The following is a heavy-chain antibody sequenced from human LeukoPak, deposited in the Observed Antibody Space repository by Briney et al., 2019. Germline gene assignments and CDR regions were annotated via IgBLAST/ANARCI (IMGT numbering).Heavy chain of an antibody. CDR1: GYTFTGYY. D-gene: IGHD3-10*01. Sequence: SVKVSCKASGYTFTGYYMHWVRQAPGQGLEWMGGIIPIFGTANYAQKFQGRVTITADKSTSTAYMELSSLRSEDTAVYYCARGPGYYGSGSYFWFDPWGQGTLVTVSS. CDR2: IIPIFGTA. CDR3: ARGPGYYGSGSYFWFDP. J-gene: IGHJ5*02. V-gene: IGHV1-69*06.